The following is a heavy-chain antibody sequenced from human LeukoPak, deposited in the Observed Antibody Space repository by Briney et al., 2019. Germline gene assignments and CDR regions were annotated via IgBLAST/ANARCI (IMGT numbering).Heavy chain of an antibody. V-gene: IGHV4-59*01. J-gene: IGHJ6*03. Sequence: SETLSLTCAVYGGSFSGYYWSWIRQPPGKGLEWIGYIYYSGSTNYNPSLKSRVTISVDTSKNQFSLKLSSVTAADTAVYYCARVWSHYYYYMDVWGKGTTVTISS. CDR3: ARVWSHYYYYMDV. D-gene: IGHD3-10*01. CDR2: IYYSGST. CDR1: GGSFSGYY.